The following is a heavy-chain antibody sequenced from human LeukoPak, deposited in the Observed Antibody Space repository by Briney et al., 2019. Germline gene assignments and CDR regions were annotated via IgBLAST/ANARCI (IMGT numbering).Heavy chain of an antibody. J-gene: IGHJ4*02. D-gene: IGHD5/OR15-5a*01. CDR3: ARDLRRFAAYYFDY. Sequence: GGSLRLSCAASGFTFSGYAIHWVRQAPGKGLEWVAVISSDGRDRHHADSVKGRFTISGDNSKNTLYLQTNSLRAEDTAVYYCARDLRRFAAYYFDYWAREPWSPSPQ. CDR2: ISSDGRDR. V-gene: IGHV3-30*03. CDR1: GFTFSGYA.